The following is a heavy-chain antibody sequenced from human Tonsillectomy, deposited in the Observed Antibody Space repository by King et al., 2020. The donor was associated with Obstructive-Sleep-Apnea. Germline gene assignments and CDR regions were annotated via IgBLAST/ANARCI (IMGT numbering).Heavy chain of an antibody. CDR2: IYSGGSA. D-gene: IGHD2-21*01. J-gene: IGHJ4*02. Sequence: VQLVESGGGLVQPGGSLRLSCTVSGFTVNSNYMSWVRQAPGKGLERVSVIYSGGSAYYADSVKGRFTISRDNSKTTLYLQMNGLRAEDTAVYYCAREPAYLFKGNGYFDYWGQGTLVTVSS. CDR3: AREPAYLFKGNGYFDY. CDR1: GFTVNSNY. V-gene: IGHV3-66*01.